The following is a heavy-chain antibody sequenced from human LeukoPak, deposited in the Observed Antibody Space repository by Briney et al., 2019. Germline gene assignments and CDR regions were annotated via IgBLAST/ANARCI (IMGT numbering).Heavy chain of an antibody. D-gene: IGHD3-10*02. CDR2: ISGSGGST. J-gene: IGHJ4*02. Sequence: GGSLRLSCVASGFXFSSYAISWVRQAPGKGLEWVSGISGSGGSTDYADSVKGRFTISRDNSKNMLYLQMNSLRAEDTAIYYCAKDRRVRGVTNFDYWGQGTLVTVSS. V-gene: IGHV3-23*01. CDR3: AKDRRVRGVTNFDY. CDR1: GFXFSSYA.